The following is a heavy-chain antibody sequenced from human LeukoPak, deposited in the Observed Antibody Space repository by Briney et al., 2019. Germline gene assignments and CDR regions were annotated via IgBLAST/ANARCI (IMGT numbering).Heavy chain of an antibody. CDR2: INTDGSDT. Sequence: GGSLRLSCAASGFTFSDSWTHWVRQPPGEGLVGVSRINTDGSDTTYADSVKGRFTISRDNAKSTLYLQMNSLRAEDTAVYYCASRRDGYNFRGLDIWGQGTKVTVSS. D-gene: IGHD5-24*01. V-gene: IGHV3-74*01. CDR3: ASRRDGYNFRGLDI. J-gene: IGHJ3*02. CDR1: GFTFSDSW.